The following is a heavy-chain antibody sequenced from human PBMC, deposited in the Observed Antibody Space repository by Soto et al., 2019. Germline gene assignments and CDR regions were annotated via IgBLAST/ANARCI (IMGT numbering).Heavy chain of an antibody. Sequence: PSETLSLTCTVSGGSISSGDYYWSWIRQPPGKGLEWIGYSYYSGSTYYNPSLKSRVTISVDTSKNQFSLKLSSVTAADTAVYYCARDHYDSSGGFDYWGQGTLVTVSS. CDR3: ARDHYDSSGGFDY. V-gene: IGHV4-30-4*01. D-gene: IGHD3-22*01. J-gene: IGHJ4*02. CDR2: SYYSGST. CDR1: GGSISSGDYY.